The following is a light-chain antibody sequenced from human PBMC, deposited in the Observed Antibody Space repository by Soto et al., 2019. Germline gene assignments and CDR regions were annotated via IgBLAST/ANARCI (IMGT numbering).Light chain of an antibody. CDR3: QQRSNWSYT. Sequence: EIVLTQSPATLSLSPGERATLSCRASQSVSSYLAWYQQKPGQAPRLLIYDASNRATGIPARFSGSGSGTDLTLTISSLEPEDFAVYYCQQRSNWSYTFGQGTKVDIX. CDR1: QSVSSY. J-gene: IGKJ2*01. CDR2: DAS. V-gene: IGKV3-11*01.